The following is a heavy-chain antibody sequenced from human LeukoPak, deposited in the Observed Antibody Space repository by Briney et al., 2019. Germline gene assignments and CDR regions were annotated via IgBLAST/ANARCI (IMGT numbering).Heavy chain of an antibody. CDR3: ARSYSDSSGYYYHFDY. V-gene: IGHV3-48*04. D-gene: IGHD3-22*01. Sequence: GGSLRLSCAASGFTFSTYSMNWVRQAPGKGLEWVSYIDTGTSTIYYADSVKGRFTISRDNAKNSLYLQMNSLRAEDTAVYYCARSYSDSSGYYYHFDYWGQGTLVTVSS. CDR1: GFTFSTYS. J-gene: IGHJ4*02. CDR2: IDTGTSTI.